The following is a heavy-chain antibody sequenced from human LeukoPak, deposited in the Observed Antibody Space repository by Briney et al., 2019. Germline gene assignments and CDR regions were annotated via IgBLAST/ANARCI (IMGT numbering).Heavy chain of an antibody. V-gene: IGHV3-7*01. D-gene: IGHD6-13*01. J-gene: IGHJ4*02. CDR2: IKYDGSEK. CDR1: GFTLSSYW. CDR3: ARDMAPAGLFFDY. Sequence: GGSLRLSCAASGFTLSSYWMSWVRQAPGKGLEWVANIKYDGSEKDYVDSVKGRFTISRDNAKNSLYLQMNSPRAEDTAVYYCARDMAPAGLFFDYWGQGTLVTVSS.